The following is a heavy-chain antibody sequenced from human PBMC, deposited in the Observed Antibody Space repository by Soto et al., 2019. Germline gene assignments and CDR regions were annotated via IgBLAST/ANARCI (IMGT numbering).Heavy chain of an antibody. J-gene: IGHJ4*02. CDR2: ISAYNGNT. V-gene: IGHV1-18*01. D-gene: IGHD3-9*01. CDR1: GYTFTSYG. CDR3: ARGSLGGSYYDILTGPLQ. Sequence: ASVKVSCKASGYTFTSYGISWVRQAPGQGLEWMGWISAYNGNTNYAQKLQGRVTMTTDTSTSTAYMELRSPRSDDTAVYYCARGSLGGSYYDILTGPLQWGQGTLVTVSS.